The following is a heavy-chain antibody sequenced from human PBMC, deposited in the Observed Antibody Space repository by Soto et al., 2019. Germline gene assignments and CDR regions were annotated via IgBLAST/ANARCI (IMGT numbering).Heavy chain of an antibody. CDR1: GGSISSYY. J-gene: IGHJ6*01. CDR3: ASYSSSTPLYGMDV. D-gene: IGHD6-6*01. Sequence: QVHLQESGPGLVKPSETLSLTCSVSGGSISSYYWNWIRQSSGQGLEWIGYIYYNGNTNYNPSLKSRVTISLDTSKNQFSLKLSSVTAADTAVYYCASYSSSTPLYGMDVWGQGTTVTVAS. V-gene: IGHV4-59*01. CDR2: IYYNGNT.